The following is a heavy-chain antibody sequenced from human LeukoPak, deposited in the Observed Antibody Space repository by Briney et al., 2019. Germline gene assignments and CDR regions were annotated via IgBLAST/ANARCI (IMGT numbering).Heavy chain of an antibody. V-gene: IGHV1-69*13. CDR2: IIPIFGTA. J-gene: IGHJ4*02. D-gene: IGHD4-17*01. Sequence: SVKVSCKASGGTFSSYAISWVRQAPGQGLEWMGGIIPIFGTANYAQKFQGRVTITADESTSTAYMELSSPRSEDTAVYYCARARTLDTVTKLDYWGQGTLVTVSS. CDR1: GGTFSSYA. CDR3: ARARTLDTVTKLDY.